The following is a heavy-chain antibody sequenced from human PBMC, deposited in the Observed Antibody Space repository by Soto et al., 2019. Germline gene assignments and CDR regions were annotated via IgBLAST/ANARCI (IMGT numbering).Heavy chain of an antibody. CDR3: AKLYPAGTETYLGGFDY. J-gene: IGHJ4*02. V-gene: IGHV3-30*18. D-gene: IGHD4-4*01. CDR1: GFTFRSYG. Sequence: RLSCAASGFTFRSYGMHWVRQAPGRGLEWVALISYDGTNKYYEDSVKGRFTISRDNSKNTLYLQMNSLRTEDTAVYYCAKLYPAGTETYLGGFDYWGQGALVTVSS. CDR2: ISYDGTNK.